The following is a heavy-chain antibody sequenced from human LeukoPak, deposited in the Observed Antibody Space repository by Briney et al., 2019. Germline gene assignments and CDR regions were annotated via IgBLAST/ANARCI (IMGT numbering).Heavy chain of an antibody. D-gene: IGHD5-24*01. CDR2: VDPEDGGT. J-gene: IGHJ2*01. CDR1: GYTFTDYY. Sequence: GASVKVSCKASGYTFTDYYMHWVQQAPGKGLEWMGRVDPEDGGTIYAEKFQGRVTITADTSTDTAYMELSSLRSEDTAVYYCATSSLDGYNPSGYWYFDLWGRGTLVTVSS. CDR3: ATSSLDGYNPSGYWYFDL. V-gene: IGHV1-69-2*01.